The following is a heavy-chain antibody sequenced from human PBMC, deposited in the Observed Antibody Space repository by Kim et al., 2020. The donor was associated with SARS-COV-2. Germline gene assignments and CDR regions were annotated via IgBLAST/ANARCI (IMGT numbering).Heavy chain of an antibody. CDR1: GGSLSGYY. Sequence: SETLSLTCAVYGGSLSGYYWSWIRQPPGKGLEWIGEIHPFGNTDYQPSLKSRITMSLDTSNNHFSLKLSSVTAADTAMYFCARGQDTAKVGYWGRGTLVTVSS. CDR2: IHPFGNT. CDR3: ARGQDTAKVGY. D-gene: IGHD5-18*01. J-gene: IGHJ4*02. V-gene: IGHV4-34*01.